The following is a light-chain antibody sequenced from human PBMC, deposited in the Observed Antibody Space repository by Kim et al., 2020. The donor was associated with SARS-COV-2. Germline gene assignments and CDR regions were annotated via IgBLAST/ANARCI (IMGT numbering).Light chain of an antibody. J-gene: IGLJ1*01. CDR1: SDEFRS. CDR2: YDS. Sequence: APGQAARSTSAGNSDEFRSVHGYQQKPGPAPVLVMYYDSDRPSGIPVRFSGSKSANTATLTISRVEAGDEADDDCQGWDTDTDHYVFGTGTKVTVL. V-gene: IGLV3-21*01. CDR3: QGWDTDTDHYV.